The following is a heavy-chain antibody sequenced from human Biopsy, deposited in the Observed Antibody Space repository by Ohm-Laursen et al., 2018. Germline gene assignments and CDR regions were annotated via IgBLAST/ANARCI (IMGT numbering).Heavy chain of an antibody. CDR2: INPNNGGT. CDR3: ARLAYSEYRRDPLDV. J-gene: IGHJ3*01. Sequence: GASVKVSCKASGYNFNAYYMQWVRQAPGQRLEWMGWINPNNGGTNYAHKFQGRVTMTRDTSISTAYMHLSGLTSDDTAVYYCARLAYSEYRRDPLDVWGQGTMVTVSS. CDR1: GYNFNAYY. D-gene: IGHD5-18*01. V-gene: IGHV1-2*02.